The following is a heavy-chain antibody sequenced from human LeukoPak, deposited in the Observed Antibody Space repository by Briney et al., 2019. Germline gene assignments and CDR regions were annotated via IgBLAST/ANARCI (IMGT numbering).Heavy chain of an antibody. J-gene: IGHJ4*02. CDR3: APNPGDHYDGSGYYYDDY. D-gene: IGHD3-22*01. CDR2: IRYDGSIK. Sequence: GGSLRLSCAASGFTFSSYGMHWVRQAPGKGLEWVAFIRYDGSIKYYGDSVKGRFTISRDNSKNTLYLQMNSLRAEDTAAYYCAPNPGDHYDGSGYYYDDYWGQGTLVTVSS. CDR1: GFTFSSYG. V-gene: IGHV3-30*02.